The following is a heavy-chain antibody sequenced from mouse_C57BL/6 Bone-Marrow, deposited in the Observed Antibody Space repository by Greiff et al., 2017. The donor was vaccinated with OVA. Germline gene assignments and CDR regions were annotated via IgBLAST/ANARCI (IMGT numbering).Heavy chain of an antibody. CDR2: ISYDGSN. D-gene: IGHD1-1*01. J-gene: IGHJ1*03. CDR3: ASSLYGSSYDWYFGG. CDR1: GYSITSGYY. Sequence: DVQLQESGPGLVKPSQSLSLTCSVTGYSITSGYYWNWIRQFPGNQLEWMGYISYDGSNNYNPSLKNRISITRDTSKNQFFLKLNSVTTEDTATYYCASSLYGSSYDWYFGGWGTGTTVTVSS. V-gene: IGHV3-6*01.